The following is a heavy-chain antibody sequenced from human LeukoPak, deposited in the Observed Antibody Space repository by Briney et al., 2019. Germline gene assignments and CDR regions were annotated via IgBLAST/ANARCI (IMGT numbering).Heavy chain of an antibody. V-gene: IGHV4-39*01. CDR3: ANTVVPAAIAYSNYVWFDP. Sequence: SETLSLTCTGSGGSISSSSYYWGWIRQPPGKGLEWIGSIYYSGSTYYNPSLKSRVTISVDTSKNQFSLKLSSVTAADTAVYYCANTVVPAAIAYSNYVWFDPWGQGTLVTVSS. CDR2: IYYSGST. D-gene: IGHD2-2*02. CDR1: GGSISSSSYY. J-gene: IGHJ5*02.